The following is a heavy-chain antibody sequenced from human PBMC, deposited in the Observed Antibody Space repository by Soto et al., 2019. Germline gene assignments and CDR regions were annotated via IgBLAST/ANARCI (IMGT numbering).Heavy chain of an antibody. CDR1: GGNDSRSE. V-gene: IGHV3-13*01. CDR2: IGTAADT. Sequence: SVRRSCEGRGGNDSRSELQWYHQKEGKGLEWVSGIGTAADTYYSDSVKGRFTISRENAKNSLFLQMTNLRAGDTAVYFCARAKRDGYNLGYYFGMDAWGQVSRVT. D-gene: IGHD5-12*01. CDR3: ARAKRDGYNLGYYFGMDA. J-gene: IGHJ6*02.